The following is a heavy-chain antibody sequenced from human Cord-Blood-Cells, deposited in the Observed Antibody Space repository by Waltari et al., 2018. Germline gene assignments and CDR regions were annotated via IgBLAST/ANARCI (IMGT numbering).Heavy chain of an antibody. CDR3: ARVVAATPAFDI. V-gene: IGHV4-39*07. CDR2: IYYRGRT. D-gene: IGHD2-15*01. CDR1: GGSISSSSYY. J-gene: IGHJ3*02. Sequence: QLQLQESGPGLVKPSETLSLTCTVSGGSISSSSYYWGWIRQPPGKGLEWIGSIYYRGRTHNNPPLTSRVTISVNTSKNQFSLKLGCVTAADTAVYYCARVVAATPAFDIWGQGTMVTVSS.